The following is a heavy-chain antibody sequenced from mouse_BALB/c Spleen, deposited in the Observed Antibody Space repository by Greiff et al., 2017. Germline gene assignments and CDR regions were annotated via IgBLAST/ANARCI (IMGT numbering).Heavy chain of an antibody. CDR2: ISSGGST. CDR1: GFTFSSYA. D-gene: IGHD2-3*01. CDR3: ARPFYDDYYAMDY. Sequence: DVQLVESGGGLVKPGGSLKLSCAASGFTFSSYAMSWVRQTPEKRLEWVASISSGGSTYYPDSVKGRFTISRDNARNILYLQMSSLRSEDTAMYYCARPFYDDYYAMDYWGQGTSVTVSS. V-gene: IGHV5-6-5*01. J-gene: IGHJ4*01.